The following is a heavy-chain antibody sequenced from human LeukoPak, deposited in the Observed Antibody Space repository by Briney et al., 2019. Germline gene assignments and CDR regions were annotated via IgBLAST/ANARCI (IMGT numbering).Heavy chain of an antibody. D-gene: IGHD1-26*01. Sequence: GGSLRLSCAASGFTFSSYAMHWVRQAPGKGLEWVAVISYDGSNKYYADSVKGRFTISRDNSKNTLYLQMNSLRAEDTAVYYCAKDSSAVGATDYWGQGTLVTVSS. CDR3: AKDSSAVGATDY. CDR2: ISYDGSNK. V-gene: IGHV3-30-3*01. J-gene: IGHJ4*02. CDR1: GFTFSSYA.